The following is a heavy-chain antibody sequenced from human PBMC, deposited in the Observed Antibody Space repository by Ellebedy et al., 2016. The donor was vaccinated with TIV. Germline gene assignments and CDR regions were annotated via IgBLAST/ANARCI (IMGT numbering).Heavy chain of an antibody. V-gene: IGHV3-7*03. J-gene: IGHJ6*02. CDR2: IKYDGSEK. CDR1: GFTFSSYW. CDR3: ARDGYYFAMDV. Sequence: GGSLRLSXAASGFTFSSYWMTWVRQAPGKGLEWVANIKYDGSEKYYADSVKGRITTSRDNAKNSLFLQMNSLRAEDTAVYYCARDGYYFAMDVWGQGTTVAVSS.